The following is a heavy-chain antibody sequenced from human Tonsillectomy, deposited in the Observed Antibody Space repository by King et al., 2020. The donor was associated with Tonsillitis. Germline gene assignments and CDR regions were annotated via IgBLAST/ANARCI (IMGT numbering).Heavy chain of an antibody. V-gene: IGHV1-24*01. J-gene: IGHJ3*02. D-gene: IGHD2-15*01. CDR3: ATGGPSIVVVLAAPLPNDAFDI. CDR2: FDPEDGET. CDR1: GYTLTELS. Sequence: QLVQSGAEVKKPGASVKVSCKVSGYTLTELSMHWVRQAPGKGLEWMGGFDPEDGETIYAQKFQGRVTMTEDTSTDTAYMELSSLRSEDTAVYYCATGGPSIVVVLAAPLPNDAFDIWGQGTMVTVSS.